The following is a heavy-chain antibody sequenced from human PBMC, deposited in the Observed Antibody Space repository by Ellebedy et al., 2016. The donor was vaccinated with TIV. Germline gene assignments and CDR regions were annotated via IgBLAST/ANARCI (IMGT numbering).Heavy chain of an antibody. J-gene: IGHJ6*03. D-gene: IGHD1-26*01. CDR1: GGNFRTYA. V-gene: IGHV1-69*13. CDR3: ARDRGSSGTYYPRLGYYYYMDV. CDR2: IIPIFGTS. Sequence: SVKVSXXASGGNFRTYAISWVRQAPGQGLEWMGVIIPIFGTSKDAQKFQGRVTITADESTSTVYMELSSLRSGDTAVYYCARDRGSSGTYYPRLGYYYYMDVWGKGTTVTVSS.